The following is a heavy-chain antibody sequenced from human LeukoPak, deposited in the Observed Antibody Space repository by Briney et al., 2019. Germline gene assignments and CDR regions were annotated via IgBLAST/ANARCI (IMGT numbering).Heavy chain of an antibody. CDR2: IYPGDSDT. Sequence: GESLKISCKGSGYSFTSYWIGWVRQMPGKGLEWMGIIYPGDSDTRYSPSFQGQVTISADKSISTAYLQWSSLKASDTAMYYCARGEGYYDSSGYYFDYWGQGTLVTVSS. CDR1: GYSFTSYW. J-gene: IGHJ4*02. D-gene: IGHD3-22*01. CDR3: ARGEGYYDSSGYYFDY. V-gene: IGHV5-51*01.